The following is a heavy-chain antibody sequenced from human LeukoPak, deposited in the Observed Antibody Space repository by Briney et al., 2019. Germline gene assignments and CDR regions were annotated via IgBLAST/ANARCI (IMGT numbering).Heavy chain of an antibody. D-gene: IGHD5-18*01. CDR3: ARGGYSSAPGQFDY. CDR1: GFTFSSSW. V-gene: IGHV3-74*03. J-gene: IGHJ4*02. Sequence: GGSLRLSCAASGFTFSSSWMHWVRQAPGKGLVWVSRIKSDGNNTTYADSVKGRFTISRDNAKNTLYLQMKSLRVEDTVVYYCARGGYSSAPGQFDYWGQGNLVTVSS. CDR2: IKSDGNNT.